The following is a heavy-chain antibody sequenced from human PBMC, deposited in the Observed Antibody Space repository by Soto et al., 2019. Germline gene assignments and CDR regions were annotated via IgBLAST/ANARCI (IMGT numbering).Heavy chain of an antibody. J-gene: IGHJ5*02. CDR1: GGSISSGGYS. CDR2: IYHSGST. D-gene: IGHD2-8*01. V-gene: IGHV4-30-2*01. Sequence: TSETLSLTCAVSGGSISSGGYSWSWIRQPPGKGLEWIGYIYHSGSTYYNPSLKSRVTISVDRSKNQFSLKLSSVTAADTAVYYCARNGDCTRPGCIVGWFDPWGPGTTVTVSS. CDR3: ARNGDCTRPGCIVGWFDP.